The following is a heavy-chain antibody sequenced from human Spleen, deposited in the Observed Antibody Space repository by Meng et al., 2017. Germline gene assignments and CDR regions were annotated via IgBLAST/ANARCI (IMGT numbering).Heavy chain of an antibody. CDR2: IYHSGST. CDR3: ARADKVRFDY. V-gene: IGHV4-4*02. CDR1: GGSMSSTNW. J-gene: IGHJ4*02. Sequence: QGQLQARRPGLVKPSGPLSLTCAVSGGSMSSTNWWSWVRQPPGKGLEWIGEIYHSGSTNYNPSLKSRVSISVDKSKNQFSLKLSSVTAADTAVYYCARADKVRFDYWGQGTLVTVSS.